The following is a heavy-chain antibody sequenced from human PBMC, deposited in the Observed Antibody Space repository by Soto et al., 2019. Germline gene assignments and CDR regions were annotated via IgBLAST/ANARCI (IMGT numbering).Heavy chain of an antibody. J-gene: IGHJ4*02. CDR1: GYTFTTYE. CDR3: VRRSGWLL. Sequence: QVQLVQSGAEVKKPGASVKVSCEASGYTFTTYEINSVRQATGHGLEWMGWMNPNSGSTRYAQKFQGRVTMTRNTSISTAYMELSSLRFEDTAVYYCVRRSGWLLWGQGTLVTVSS. D-gene: IGHD6-19*01. V-gene: IGHV1-8*01. CDR2: MNPNSGST.